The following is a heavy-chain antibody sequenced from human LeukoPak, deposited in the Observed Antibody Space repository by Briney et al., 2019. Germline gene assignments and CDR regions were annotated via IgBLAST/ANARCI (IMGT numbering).Heavy chain of an antibody. Sequence: GEPLKISCKASGYTFTHQWIGWVRQKSGSGLEWMGIIYPRDSNTRYSPSFQAHVSSSADTSINTAYLEWSRLEASDTAIYYCARHSDVIGAIWGQGTLVTVSS. CDR3: ARHSDVIGAI. CDR2: IYPRDSNT. CDR1: GYTFTHQW. V-gene: IGHV5-51*01. D-gene: IGHD3-10*01. J-gene: IGHJ4*02.